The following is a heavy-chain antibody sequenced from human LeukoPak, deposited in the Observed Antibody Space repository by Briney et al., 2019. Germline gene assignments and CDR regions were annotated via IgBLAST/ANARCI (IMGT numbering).Heavy chain of an antibody. D-gene: IGHD3-3*01. J-gene: IGHJ4*02. Sequence: AGGSLRLSCAASGLLLSSYEMNWVRQAPGKRLEWVSYISPSGGSIYYADSVKGRFTISRDNAKNSLYLQMNSLRAEDTAVYYCARGGIRFLELWGQGTLVTVSS. V-gene: IGHV3-48*03. CDR1: GLLLSSYE. CDR3: ARGGIRFLEL. CDR2: ISPSGGSI.